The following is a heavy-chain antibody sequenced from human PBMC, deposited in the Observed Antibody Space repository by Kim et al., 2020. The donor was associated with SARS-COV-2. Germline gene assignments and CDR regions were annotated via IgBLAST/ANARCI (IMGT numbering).Heavy chain of an antibody. CDR1: GFTFSSYA. J-gene: IGHJ4*02. Sequence: GGSLRLSCAASGFTFSSYAMSWVRQAPGKGLEWVSAISGSGGSTYYADSVKGRFTISRDNSKNTLYLQMNRLRAEDTAVYYCAKFGEQWLTYFDYWGQGTLVTVSS. D-gene: IGHD6-19*01. CDR2: ISGSGGST. CDR3: AKFGEQWLTYFDY. V-gene: IGHV3-23*01.